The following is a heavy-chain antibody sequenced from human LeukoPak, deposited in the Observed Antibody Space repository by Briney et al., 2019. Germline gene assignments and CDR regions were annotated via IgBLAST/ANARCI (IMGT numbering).Heavy chain of an antibody. Sequence: QPGGSLRLSCAASGFTFSSYWMHWVRQPPGKGLVWVSLINSAGSSTSYADSVKGRFTISRDKAKNTLYLQMNSLRAEDTAVYYCARAEPYGDYDIWGQGTLVTVSS. CDR3: ARAEPYGDYDI. CDR2: INSAGSST. V-gene: IGHV3-74*01. J-gene: IGHJ4*02. D-gene: IGHD4-17*01. CDR1: GFTFSSYW.